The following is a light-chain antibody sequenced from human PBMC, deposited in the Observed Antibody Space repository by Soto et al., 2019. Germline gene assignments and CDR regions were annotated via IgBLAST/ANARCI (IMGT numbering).Light chain of an antibody. Sequence: QSALTQPPSASGSPGQSVTISCTGTSSDVGGYNYVSWYQQHPGKAPKLMIYEVSKRPSGVPDRVSGSKSGNTASLTVSGLQAEDEADYYCSSYAGSNNVVFGGGTTVTVL. J-gene: IGLJ2*01. CDR2: EVS. CDR1: SSDVGGYNY. V-gene: IGLV2-8*01. CDR3: SSYAGSNNVV.